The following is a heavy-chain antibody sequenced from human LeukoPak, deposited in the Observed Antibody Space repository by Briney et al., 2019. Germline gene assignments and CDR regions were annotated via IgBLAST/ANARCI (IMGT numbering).Heavy chain of an antibody. J-gene: IGHJ3*02. Sequence: SETLSLTCAVYGGSFSGYYWSWIRQPPGKGLEWIGEINHSGSTNYNPSLKSRVTISVDTSKNQFSLKLSSVTAADTAVYYCARPWRYYGSGSYDAFDIWGQGTMVTVSS. D-gene: IGHD3-10*01. CDR2: INHSGST. V-gene: IGHV4-34*01. CDR1: GGSFSGYY. CDR3: ARPWRYYGSGSYDAFDI.